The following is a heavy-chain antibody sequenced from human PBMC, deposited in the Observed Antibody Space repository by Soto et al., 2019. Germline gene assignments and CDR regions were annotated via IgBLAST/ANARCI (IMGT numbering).Heavy chain of an antibody. D-gene: IGHD6-19*01. J-gene: IGHJ4*02. CDR3: ARRGGDLPVAGDD. CDR2: ISYGGGT. V-gene: IGHV4-39*01. Sequence: QLQLQESGPGLVKPSETLSLTCSVSGGSISSRGYYWGWIRQPPGQGLEWIGSISYGGGTYYSPSLKGRVTISVDTSRNQFSLRLSSVTAADTAVYYCARRGGDLPVAGDDWGQGTLVTVSS. CDR1: GGSISSRGYY.